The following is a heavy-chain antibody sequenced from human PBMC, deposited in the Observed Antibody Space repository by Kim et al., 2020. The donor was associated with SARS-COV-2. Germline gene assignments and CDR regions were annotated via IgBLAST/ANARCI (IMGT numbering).Heavy chain of an antibody. V-gene: IGHV4-30-2*04. D-gene: IGHD4-17*01. CDR3: ARGNSDGNGAFDV. J-gene: IGHJ2*01. Sequence: NPSLQRRVPISVDTSKKQFSLKLGSVAAADTDLYYCARGNSDGNGAFDVWGRGTLVTVSS.